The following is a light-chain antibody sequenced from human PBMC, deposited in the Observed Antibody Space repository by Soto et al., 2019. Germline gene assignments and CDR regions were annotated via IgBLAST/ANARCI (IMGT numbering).Light chain of an antibody. CDR2: DVN. CDR3: CSYGGSFYV. CDR1: NSDVGGYNY. J-gene: IGLJ1*01. Sequence: SVLTQPPPVSGSPGRAGALSCSGNNSDVGGYNYVSWYQQHPGKAPKLIIFDVNKRPSGVPDRFSGSKSGSTASLTISGLQAEDEADYYCCSYGGSFYVVGTGTKVTVL. V-gene: IGLV2-11*01.